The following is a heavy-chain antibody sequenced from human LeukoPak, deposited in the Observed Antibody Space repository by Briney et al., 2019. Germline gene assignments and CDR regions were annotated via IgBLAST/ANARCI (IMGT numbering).Heavy chain of an antibody. D-gene: IGHD5-18*01. CDR3: ARGFPGGYSYGSNWFDP. CDR2: IYTSGST. CDR1: GGSISSGSYY. Sequence: PSETLSLTCTVSGGSISSGSYYWSWIRQPAGKGLEWIGRIYTSGSTNYNSSLKSRVTISVDTSKNQFSLKLSSVTAADTAVYYCARGFPGGYSYGSNWFDPWGQGTLVTVSS. J-gene: IGHJ5*02. V-gene: IGHV4-61*02.